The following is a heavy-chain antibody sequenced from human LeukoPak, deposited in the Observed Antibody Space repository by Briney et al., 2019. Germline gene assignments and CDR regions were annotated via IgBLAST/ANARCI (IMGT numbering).Heavy chain of an antibody. V-gene: IGHV1-69*13. CDR3: AREPDDSSGYYYDVV. CDR1: GGTFSSYA. D-gene: IGHD3-22*01. J-gene: IGHJ4*02. CDR2: IIPIFGTA. Sequence: VKVSCRASGGTFSSYAISWVRQAPGQGLEWMGGIIPIFGTANYAQKFQGRVTITADESTSTAYMELSSLRSEDTAVYYCAREPDDSSGYYYDVVWGQGTLVTVSS.